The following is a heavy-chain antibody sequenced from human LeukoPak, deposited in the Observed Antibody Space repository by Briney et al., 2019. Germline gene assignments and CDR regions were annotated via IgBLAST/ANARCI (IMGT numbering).Heavy chain of an antibody. Sequence: ASETLSLTCTVSGGSISSYYWSWIRQPAGKGLEWIGRIYTSGSTNYNPSLKSRVTMSVDTSKNQFSLKLSSVTAADTAVYYCGRAVRYYYDSSGPSTPNNWFDPWGQGTLVTVSS. V-gene: IGHV4-4*07. D-gene: IGHD3-22*01. CDR3: GRAVRYYYDSSGPSTPNNWFDP. J-gene: IGHJ5*02. CDR2: IYTSGST. CDR1: GGSISSYY.